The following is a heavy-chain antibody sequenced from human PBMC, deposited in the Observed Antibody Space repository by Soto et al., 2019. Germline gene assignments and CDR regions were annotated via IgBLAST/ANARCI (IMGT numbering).Heavy chain of an antibody. Sequence: QVQLVESGGGVVQPGRSLRLSCAASGFTFSSYGIHWVRQAPGKGLEWVAVIWYDGSNKYYADSVKGRFTISRDNSKNTLYLQMNSLRAEDTAVYYCASDGTVTTNYWGQGTLVTVSS. CDR3: ASDGTVTTNY. CDR2: IWYDGSNK. CDR1: GFTFSSYG. D-gene: IGHD4-17*01. V-gene: IGHV3-33*01. J-gene: IGHJ4*02.